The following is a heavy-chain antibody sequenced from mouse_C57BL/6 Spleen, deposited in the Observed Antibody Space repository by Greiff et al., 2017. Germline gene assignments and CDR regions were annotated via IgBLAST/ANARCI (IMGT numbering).Heavy chain of an antibody. CDR1: GYTFTDYE. CDR3: TRSKDCSNNGFAY. CDR2: IDPETGGT. V-gene: IGHV1-15*01. J-gene: IGHJ3*01. D-gene: IGHD2-5*01. Sequence: QVQLQQSGAELVRPGASVTLSCKASGYTFTDYEMHWVKQTPVHGLEWIGAIDPETGGTAYTQKFKGKAILTADKSSSTAYMELRNLTSEDSAVYYCTRSKDCSNNGFAYWGQGTLVTVSA.